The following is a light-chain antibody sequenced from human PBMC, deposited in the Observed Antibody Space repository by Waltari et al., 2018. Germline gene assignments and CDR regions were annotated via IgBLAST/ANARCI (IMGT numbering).Light chain of an antibody. CDR3: MQGTNWPLT. CDR2: NLS. CDR1: QSIVHSDGKTH. J-gene: IGKJ5*01. Sequence: VVLTQSPLSLPVTLGQPASISCRSSQSIVHSDGKTHLNWFQQRPGQSPRRIIFNLSSRDSGVPDRFSGSGSGTDFTLKISRVEAEDVGFYYCMQGTNWPLTFGQGTRLEIK. V-gene: IGKV2-30*02.